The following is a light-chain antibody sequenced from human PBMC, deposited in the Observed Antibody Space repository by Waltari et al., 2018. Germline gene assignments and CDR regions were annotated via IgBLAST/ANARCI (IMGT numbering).Light chain of an antibody. Sequence: SSELTQDPAVSVALGQTVRITCKGDSLRSYYASWYQQKPGQAPVLVIYGKNNRPSGIQDRFSGSSSGNTASLTITGAQAEDEADYYCNSRDSSGNPLFGGGTKLTVL. V-gene: IGLV3-19*01. J-gene: IGLJ2*01. CDR1: SLRSYY. CDR2: GKN. CDR3: NSRDSSGNPL.